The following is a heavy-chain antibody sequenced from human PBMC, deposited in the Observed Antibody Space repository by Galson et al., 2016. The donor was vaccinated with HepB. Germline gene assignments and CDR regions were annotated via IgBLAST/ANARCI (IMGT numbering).Heavy chain of an antibody. J-gene: IGHJ4*02. CDR3: ARDDETYGDPDF. CDR1: GFTFSTYW. V-gene: IGHV3-7*03. D-gene: IGHD4-17*01. CDR2: IKQDGSEK. Sequence: LRLSCAASGFTFSTYWMSWVRQAPGEGLEWVANIKQDGSEKYYVDSVKGRFTISRDNAKKSLFLQMNSLRVEDTAVYYCARDDETYGDPDFWGQGTLVTVSS.